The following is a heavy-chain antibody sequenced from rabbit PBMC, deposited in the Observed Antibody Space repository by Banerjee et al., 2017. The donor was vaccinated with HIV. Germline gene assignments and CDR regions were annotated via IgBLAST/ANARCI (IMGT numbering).Heavy chain of an antibody. Sequence: QEQLEESGGDLVQPEGSLTLTCTASGFSFSSNYYMHWVRPAPGKGLEWIACIYTGSSGNTVYASWAKGRFTISKTSSTTVTLQMTSLTAADTATYFCARDLAGVIGWNFGLWGQGTLVTVS. CDR2: IYTGSSGNT. D-gene: IGHD4-1*01. CDR3: ARDLAGVIGWNFGL. V-gene: IGHV1S45*01. J-gene: IGHJ4*01. CDR1: GFSFSSNYY.